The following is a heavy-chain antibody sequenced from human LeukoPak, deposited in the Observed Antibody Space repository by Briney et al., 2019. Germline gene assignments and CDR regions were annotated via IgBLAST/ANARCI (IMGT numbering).Heavy chain of an antibody. CDR3: AKSVRIVVVPAATPPLDY. Sequence: GGSLRLSCAASEFTFSSYAMSWVRQAPGKGLEWVSAISGSGGSTYYADSVKGRFTISRDNSKNTLYLQMNSLRAEDTAVYYCAKSVRIVVVPAATPPLDYWGQGTLVTVSS. CDR1: EFTFSSYA. CDR2: ISGSGGST. D-gene: IGHD2-2*01. V-gene: IGHV3-23*01. J-gene: IGHJ4*02.